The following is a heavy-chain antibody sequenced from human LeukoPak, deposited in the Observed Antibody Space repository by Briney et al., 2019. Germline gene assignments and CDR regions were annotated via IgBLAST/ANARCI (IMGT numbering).Heavy chain of an antibody. CDR2: ISSSGSTI. J-gene: IGHJ4*02. CDR3: AKERPRYSYAFDY. V-gene: IGHV3-48*03. CDR1: GFTFSSYG. D-gene: IGHD5-18*01. Sequence: GGSLRLSCAASGFTFSSYGMNWVRQAPGKGLEWVSYISSSGSTIYYADSVKGRFTISRDNSKNTLYLQMNSLRAEDTAVYYCAKERPRYSYAFDYWGQGTLVTVSS.